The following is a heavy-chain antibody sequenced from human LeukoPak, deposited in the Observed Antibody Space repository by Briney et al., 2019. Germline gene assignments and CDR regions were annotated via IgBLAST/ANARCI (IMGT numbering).Heavy chain of an antibody. J-gene: IGHJ4*02. CDR2: ISWNSGSI. CDR1: GFTFDDYA. D-gene: IGHD6-19*01. V-gene: IGHV3-9*01. Sequence: GRSLRLSCAASGFTFDDYAMHWVRQAPGKGLEWVSGISWNSGSIGYADSVKGRFTISRDNAKNSLYLQINSLRAEDTAVYYCAREGAVAGTLDYWGQGTLVIVSS. CDR3: AREGAVAGTLDY.